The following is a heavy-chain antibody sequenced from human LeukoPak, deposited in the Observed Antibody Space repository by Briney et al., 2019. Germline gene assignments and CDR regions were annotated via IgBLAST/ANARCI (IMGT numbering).Heavy chain of an antibody. CDR1: GYTFIGYY. CDR2: INPKSGDT. D-gene: IGHD3-3*01. J-gene: IGHJ4*02. CDR3: ARDNYDFWSGYPKALFDY. V-gene: IGHV1-2*02. Sequence: ASVKVSCKASGYTFIGYYVHWVRQAPGQGLEWMGWINPKSGDTKYAQNFQGRVTMTRDTSISTAYMELRSLRSDDTAVYYCARDNYDFWSGYPKALFDYWGQGTLVTVSS.